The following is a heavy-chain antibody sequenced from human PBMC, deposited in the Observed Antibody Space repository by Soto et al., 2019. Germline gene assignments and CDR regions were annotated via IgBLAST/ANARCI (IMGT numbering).Heavy chain of an antibody. V-gene: IGHV3-23*01. Sequence: PGGALSLSCAASGFTFNKHRLDWVRQAPGSALERVLAIRGSSATAYYAPSVPGLFIISQHSSKNTLSLQIHCLRAEDAALYSSLRGAGGRYSRLSFDFWGRGTMVTASS. CDR1: GFTFNKHR. CDR2: IRGSSATA. J-gene: IGHJ3*01. CDR3: LRGAGGRYSRLSFDF. D-gene: IGHD6-19*01.